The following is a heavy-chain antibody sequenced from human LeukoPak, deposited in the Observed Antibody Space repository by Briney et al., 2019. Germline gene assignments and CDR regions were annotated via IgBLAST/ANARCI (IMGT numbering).Heavy chain of an antibody. CDR2: IKQDGSEK. CDR1: GFTFSSYW. CDR3: ARVFSYSSSWLPPYYYYYYMDV. Sequence: GGSLRLSCAASGFTFSSYWMSWVRQAPGKGLEWVANIKQDGSEKYYVDSVKGRFTISRDNAKNSLYLQMNSLRAEDTAVYYCARVFSYSSSWLPPYYYYYYMDVWGKGTTVTVSS. D-gene: IGHD6-13*01. J-gene: IGHJ6*03. V-gene: IGHV3-7*01.